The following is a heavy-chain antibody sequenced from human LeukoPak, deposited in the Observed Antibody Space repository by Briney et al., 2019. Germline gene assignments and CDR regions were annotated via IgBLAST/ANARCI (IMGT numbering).Heavy chain of an antibody. D-gene: IGHD5-12*01. CDR2: ISYDGSNR. CDR3: AKETRGSYSDY. V-gene: IGHV3-30*02. Sequence: PGGSLRLSCAASGFTFSSSGMRWVRQAPGKGLEWVAFISYDGSNRYYADPVKGRFTISRDDSKNTLYLQMNSLRAEDTAVYYCAKETRGSYSDYWGQGTLVTVSS. CDR1: GFTFSSSG. J-gene: IGHJ4*02.